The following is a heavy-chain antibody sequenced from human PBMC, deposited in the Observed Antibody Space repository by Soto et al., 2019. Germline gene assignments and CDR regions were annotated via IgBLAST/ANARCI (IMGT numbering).Heavy chain of an antibody. Sequence: QVQLVQSGXEVXXPGXSVKVSCKASGGTFSSYTISXXXQXXXQGLEWMGRIIPILGIANYAQKFQGXXXXXXXXXXXXXXXXXXXXXXXXTAVYYCARGPSRLSFGELLLDYWGQGTLVTVXS. D-gene: IGHD3-10*01. CDR3: ARGPSRLSFGELLLDY. V-gene: IGHV1-69*02. J-gene: IGHJ4*02. CDR2: IIPILGIA. CDR1: GGTFSSYT.